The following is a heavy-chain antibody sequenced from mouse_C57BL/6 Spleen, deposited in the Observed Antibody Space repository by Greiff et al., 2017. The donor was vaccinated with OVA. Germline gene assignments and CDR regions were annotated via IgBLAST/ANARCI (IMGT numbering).Heavy chain of an antibody. CDR1: GFTFSSYA. J-gene: IGHJ4*01. CDR2: ISSGGDYI. Sequence: VQVVESGEGLVKPGGSLKLSCAASGFTFSSYAMSWVRQTPEKRLEWVAYISSGGDYIYYADTVKGRFTISRDNARNTLYLQMSSLKSEDTAMYYCTRDVIYDGYYYAMDYWGQGTSVTVSS. V-gene: IGHV5-9-1*02. CDR3: TRDVIYDGYYYAMDY. D-gene: IGHD2-3*01.